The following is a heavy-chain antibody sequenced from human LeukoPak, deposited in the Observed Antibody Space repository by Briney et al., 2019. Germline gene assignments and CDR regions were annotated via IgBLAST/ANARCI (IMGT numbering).Heavy chain of an antibody. CDR3: ARIHGYSTGWYYFDY. D-gene: IGHD6-19*01. J-gene: IGHJ4*02. CDR1: GFTFSRYS. CDR2: ISSSGSTI. V-gene: IGHV3-48*04. Sequence: PGGSLRLSCAASGFTFSRYSMNWVRQAPGKGLEWVSYISSSGSTIYYANSVKGRFTISRDNAKNSLYLQMNSLRAEDTAVYYCARIHGYSTGWYYFDYWGQGTLVTVSS.